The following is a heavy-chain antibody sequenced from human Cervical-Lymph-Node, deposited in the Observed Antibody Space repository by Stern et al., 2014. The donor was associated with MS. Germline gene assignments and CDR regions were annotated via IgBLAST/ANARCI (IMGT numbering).Heavy chain of an antibody. D-gene: IGHD3-22*01. V-gene: IGHV2-5*02. Sequence: LVQSGPTLVKPTQTLTLTCTFSGFSLSTNVVAVGWIRQPPGKALESLALIYWDDDKRYSPSLKSRLTIAKDTSKNQVVLTMTNMDPVDTATYYCTHVIVTYYRFDYWGQGTLVTVSS. CDR2: IYWDDDK. J-gene: IGHJ4*02. CDR3: THVIVTYYRFDY. CDR1: GFSLSTNVVA.